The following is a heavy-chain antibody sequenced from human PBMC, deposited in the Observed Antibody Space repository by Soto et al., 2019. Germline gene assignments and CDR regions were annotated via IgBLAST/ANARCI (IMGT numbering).Heavy chain of an antibody. Sequence: EVQLVESGGGLVKPGGSLRLSCAASGFTFSSYSMNWVRQAPGKGLEWVSSISSSSSYIYYADPVKGRFTISRDNAKNSLYLQMNSLRAEDTAVYYCARVPGSSRMYYFDYWGQGTLVTASS. J-gene: IGHJ4*02. CDR3: ARVPGSSRMYYFDY. CDR1: GFTFSSYS. CDR2: ISSSSSYI. V-gene: IGHV3-21*01. D-gene: IGHD6-19*01.